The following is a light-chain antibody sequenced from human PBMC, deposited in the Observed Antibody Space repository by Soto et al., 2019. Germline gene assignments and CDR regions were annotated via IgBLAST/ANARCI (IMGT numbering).Light chain of an antibody. CDR1: HSVSSN. Sequence: EIVMTQSPATLSVSPGERATLSCRASHSVSSNLAWYQQKPGQAPRLLIHSASDRATGLPARFSGSASGTEFTLTINSLQSEDSAVYFCQQYNTWPGTFGQGTKVEI. CDR2: SAS. J-gene: IGKJ1*01. CDR3: QQYNTWPGT. V-gene: IGKV3-15*01.